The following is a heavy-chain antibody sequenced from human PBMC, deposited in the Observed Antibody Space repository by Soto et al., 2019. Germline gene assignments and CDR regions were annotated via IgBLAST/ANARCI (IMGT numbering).Heavy chain of an antibody. J-gene: IGHJ4*02. CDR2: INGNGGYT. CDR1: GFTISNYA. Sequence: EVQLLESGGSLVQVGGSLRLSCIGSGFTISNYAINWVRQTPGKGLEWVSVINGNGGYTQYADSVKGRFTISRDNSKDTLYLQMNSLRVEDTAVYYCAKEWVAGTLFYWGQGTRVIVSS. CDR3: AKEWVAGTLFY. V-gene: IGHV3-23*01. D-gene: IGHD6-13*01.